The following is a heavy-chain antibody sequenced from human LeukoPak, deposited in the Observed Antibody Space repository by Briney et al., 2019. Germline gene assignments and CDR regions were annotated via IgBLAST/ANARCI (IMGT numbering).Heavy chain of an antibody. CDR1: GFTFGDYA. D-gene: IGHD1-26*01. CDR2: IVSSGGTI. CDR3: ARARAEWELHNWFDP. V-gene: IGHV3-11*01. Sequence: GRSLRLSCTASGFTFGDYAMTWVRQAPGKGLEWISYIVSSGGTIYYADSVKGRFTISRDNAKNSLYLQMNSLRAEDTAVYYCARARAEWELHNWFDPWGQGTLVTVSS. J-gene: IGHJ5*02.